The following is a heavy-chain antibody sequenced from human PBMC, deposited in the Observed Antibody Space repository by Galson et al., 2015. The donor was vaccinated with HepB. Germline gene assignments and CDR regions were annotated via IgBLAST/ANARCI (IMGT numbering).Heavy chain of an antibody. D-gene: IGHD3-3*01. CDR1: GFTFSDYA. V-gene: IGHV3-30-3*01. J-gene: IGHJ6*03. CDR3: ASVFSTNFWSRYEVLTSYYYQMDV. CDR2: ISYDGSNK. Sequence: SLRLSCAASGFTFSDYAIHWVRQAPGKGLEWVAIISYDGSNKHYADSVKGRFTISRDNSKNTLYLQMYSLRAEDTAVYYCASVFSTNFWSRYEVLTSYYYQMDVWGKGAAVTVSS.